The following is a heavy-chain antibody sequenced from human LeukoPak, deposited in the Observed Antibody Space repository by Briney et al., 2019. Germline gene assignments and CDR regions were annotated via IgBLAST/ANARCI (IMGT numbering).Heavy chain of an antibody. J-gene: IGHJ4*02. CDR3: ARSHSVWTSFDY. CDR1: GGSISSYY. D-gene: IGHD3/OR15-3a*01. Sequence: SETLSLTCTVSGGSISSYYWSWIRQPPGKGLEWIGYIYYSGSTNYNPSLKSRVTISVDTSKNQFSLKLSSVTAADTAVYYCARSHSVWTSFDYWGQGTLVTDSS. CDR2: IYYSGST. V-gene: IGHV4-59*01.